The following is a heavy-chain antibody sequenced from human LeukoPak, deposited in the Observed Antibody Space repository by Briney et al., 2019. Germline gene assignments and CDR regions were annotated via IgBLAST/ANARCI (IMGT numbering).Heavy chain of an antibody. J-gene: IGHJ4*02. CDR2: KYHSGST. Sequence: SETLSLTCAVSGYSISSGYYLGWIRQPPGKGLEWIASKYHSGSTYYNPSLKSRVTISVDKSKNQFSLKLSSLTAADTAVYYCARDGSTGYFDYWGQGTLVTVSS. D-gene: IGHD1-14*01. CDR1: GYSISSGYY. V-gene: IGHV4-38-2*02. CDR3: ARDGSTGYFDY.